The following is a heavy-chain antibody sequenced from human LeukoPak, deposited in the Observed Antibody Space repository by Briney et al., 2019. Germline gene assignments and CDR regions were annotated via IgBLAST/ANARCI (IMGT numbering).Heavy chain of an antibody. J-gene: IGHJ6*03. V-gene: IGHV3-30*04. CDR2: MSYDGNDK. CDR1: GFTFSTYT. Sequence: PGGSLRLSCAASGFTFSTYTIHWVRQAPGKGLEWVAVMSYDGNDKHYAASVKGRFTISRDNSKNTVYLQMNSLRAEDTAVYYCAREGHYDILTGYSPVEYYYYYMDVWGKGTTVIVSS. D-gene: IGHD3-9*01. CDR3: AREGHYDILTGYSPVEYYYYYMDV.